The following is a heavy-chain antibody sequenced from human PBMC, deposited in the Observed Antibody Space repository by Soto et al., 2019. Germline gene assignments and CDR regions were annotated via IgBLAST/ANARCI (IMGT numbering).Heavy chain of an antibody. CDR1: GYTFTGYY. D-gene: IGHD6-19*01. J-gene: IGHJ6*04. Sequence: ASVKVSCKASGYTFTGYYMHWVRQAPGQGLEWMGWINPNSGGTNYAQKFQGWVTMTRDTSISTAYMELSRLRSDDTAVYYCATSIAVAGQMDVWGKGTTVTVSS. V-gene: IGHV1-2*04. CDR2: INPNSGGT. CDR3: ATSIAVAGQMDV.